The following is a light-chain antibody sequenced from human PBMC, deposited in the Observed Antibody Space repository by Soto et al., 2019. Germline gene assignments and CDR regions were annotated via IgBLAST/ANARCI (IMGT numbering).Light chain of an antibody. CDR1: QSISSY. J-gene: IGKJ1*01. CDR3: QQYNNWPPIT. Sequence: VFSQSPATLSLSPGERATLSCGASQSISSYLAWYQQKPGLAPRLLIYDASSRATGIPDRFSGSGSGTEFTLTISSLQSEDFAVYYCQQYNNWPPITFGQGTKVDIK. V-gene: IGKV3D-15*01. CDR2: DAS.